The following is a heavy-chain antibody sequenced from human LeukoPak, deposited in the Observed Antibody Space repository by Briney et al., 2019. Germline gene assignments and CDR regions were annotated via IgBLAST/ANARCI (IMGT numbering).Heavy chain of an antibody. Sequence: GRSLRLSCAASGFTFSSYAMHWVRQAPGKGLEWVAVISYDGSNKYYADSVKGRFTISRDNSKNTLYLQMNSLRAEDTAVYYCASYWDDPGYSSSWYGGSFDYWGQGTLVTVSS. CDR2: ISYDGSNK. D-gene: IGHD6-13*01. CDR3: ASYWDDPGYSSSWYGGSFDY. CDR1: GFTFSSYA. V-gene: IGHV3-30*04. J-gene: IGHJ4*02.